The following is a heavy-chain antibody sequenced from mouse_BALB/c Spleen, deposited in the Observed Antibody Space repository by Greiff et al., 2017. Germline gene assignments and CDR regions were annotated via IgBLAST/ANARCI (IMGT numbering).Heavy chain of an antibody. Sequence: QVQLQQSGAELVKPGASVKLSCKASGYTFTSYYMYWVKQRPGQGLEWIGEINPSNGGTNFNEKFKSKATLTVDKSSSTAYMQLSSLTSEDSAVYYCTRSRGPSYAMDDWGQGTSVTVSS. CDR2: INPSNGGT. D-gene: IGHD3-3*01. V-gene: IGHV1S81*02. CDR1: GYTFTSYY. J-gene: IGHJ4*01. CDR3: TRSRGPSYAMDD.